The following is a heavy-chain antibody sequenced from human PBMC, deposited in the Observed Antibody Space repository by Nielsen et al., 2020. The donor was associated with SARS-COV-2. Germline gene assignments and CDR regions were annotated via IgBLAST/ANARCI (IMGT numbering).Heavy chain of an antibody. D-gene: IGHD3-10*01. V-gene: IGHV3-30*04. Sequence: GESLKISCAASGFTFSSYAMHWVRQAPGKGLEWVAVISYDGSNKYYADSVKGRFTISRDNSKNTLYLQMNSLRAEDTAVYYCARGGLARLLWFGELFIDGMDVWGQGTTVTVSS. CDR3: ARGGLARLLWFGELFIDGMDV. CDR2: ISYDGSNK. J-gene: IGHJ6*02. CDR1: GFTFSSYA.